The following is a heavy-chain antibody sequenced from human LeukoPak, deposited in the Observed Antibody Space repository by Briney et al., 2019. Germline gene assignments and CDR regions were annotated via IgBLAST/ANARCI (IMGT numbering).Heavy chain of an antibody. CDR1: GYSISSGYH. CDR2: MYHSGST. J-gene: IGHJ3*02. Sequence: SETLSLTCTVSGYSISSGYHWGWIRQPPGKGLEWIGSMYHSGSTNYNPSLKSRVTISVDTSKNQFSLKLSSVTAADTAVYYCARVDDYYDSSGGDAFDIWGQGTMVTVSS. V-gene: IGHV4-38-2*02. D-gene: IGHD3-22*01. CDR3: ARVDDYYDSSGGDAFDI.